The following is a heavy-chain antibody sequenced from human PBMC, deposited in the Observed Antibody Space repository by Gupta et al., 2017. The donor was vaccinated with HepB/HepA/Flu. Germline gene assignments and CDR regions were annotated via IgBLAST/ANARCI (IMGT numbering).Heavy chain of an antibody. CDR2: IYWDDDK. D-gene: IGHD2/OR15-2a*01. V-gene: IGHV2-5*02. J-gene: IGHJ4*02. CDR1: GFSLTTSGVG. CDR3: AHIFRNMRGDY. Sequence: QITLKESGPTLVKPTQTLTLTCTFSGFSLTTSGVGVGWIRQPPGKTLEWLALIYWDDDKRYSPSLKNRLTITKDTSKNQVVLTMINLDPVDTGTYYCAHIFRNMRGDYWGPGTLVSVSS.